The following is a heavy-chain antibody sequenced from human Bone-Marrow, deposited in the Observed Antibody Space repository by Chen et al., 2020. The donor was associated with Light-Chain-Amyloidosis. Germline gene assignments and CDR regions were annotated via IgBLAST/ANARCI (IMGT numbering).Heavy chain of an antibody. CDR1: GFTFDDFV. D-gene: IGHD4-17*01. V-gene: IGHV3-20*04. Sequence: EVQLVESGGGVVRPGGSLGLSCAASGFTFDDFVMSWVRQVPGKGLEWVSGINWNGCSTGYAASVKGRFTVSRDNAKNSLYLEMNSLRAEDTALYYCVRGTVTTRYFDYWGQGILVTVSS. J-gene: IGHJ4*02. CDR3: VRGTVTTRYFDY. CDR2: INWNGCST.